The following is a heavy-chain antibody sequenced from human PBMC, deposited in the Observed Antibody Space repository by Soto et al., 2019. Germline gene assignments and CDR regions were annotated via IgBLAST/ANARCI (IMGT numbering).Heavy chain of an antibody. D-gene: IGHD2-15*01. V-gene: IGHV1-69*04. CDR3: ARDSNCSGGSCYSYYYYMDV. J-gene: IGHJ6*03. CDR2: IIPILGIA. Sequence: GASVKVSCKASGGTFSSYTISWVRQAPGQGLEWMGRIIPILGIANYAQKFQGRVTITADKSTSTAYMELSSLRSEDTAVYYCARDSNCSGGSCYSYYYYMDVWGKGTTVTVSS. CDR1: GGTFSSYT.